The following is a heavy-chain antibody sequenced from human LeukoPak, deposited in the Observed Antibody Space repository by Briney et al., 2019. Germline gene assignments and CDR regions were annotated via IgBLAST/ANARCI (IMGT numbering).Heavy chain of an antibody. CDR3: AKAPMVRGAVFDY. D-gene: IGHD3-10*01. V-gene: IGHV3-23*01. CDR2: ISGSGGST. CDR1: GFTFSSYA. J-gene: IGHJ4*02. Sequence: GGSLRLSCAASGFTFSSYAMSCVRQAPGKGLEWISAISGSGGSTYYADSVKGRFTISRDNSKNTLYLQMNSLRAEDTAVYYCAKAPMVRGAVFDYWGQGTLVTVSS.